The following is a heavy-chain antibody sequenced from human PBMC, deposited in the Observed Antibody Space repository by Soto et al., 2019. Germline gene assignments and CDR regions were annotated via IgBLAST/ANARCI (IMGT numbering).Heavy chain of an antibody. CDR3: AQLYGGGWYGGYYYGLDF. CDR2: INHSGST. J-gene: IGHJ6*02. Sequence: SETLSLTCAVYGGSFSGYYWSWIRQPPGKGLEWIGEINHSGSTNYNPSLKSRVTISVDTSKNQFSLKLSSVTAADTAVYYCAQLYGGGWYGGYYYGLDFWGQGTTVTVSS. V-gene: IGHV4-34*01. CDR1: GGSFSGYY. D-gene: IGHD6-19*01.